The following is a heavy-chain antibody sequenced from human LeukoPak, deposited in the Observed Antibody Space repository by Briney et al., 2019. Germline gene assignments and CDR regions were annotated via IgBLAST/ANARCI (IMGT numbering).Heavy chain of an antibody. CDR3: ARDDAPYSRRFDP. J-gene: IGHJ5*02. D-gene: IGHD6-13*01. CDR1: GGSISSGGYY. CDR2: IYYSGST. Sequence: SQTLSLTCTVSGGSISSGGYYWSWIRQHPGKGLEWIGYIYYSGSTYYNPSLKSRVTISVDTSKNQFSLKLSSVTAADTAVYYCARDDAPYSRRFDPWGQGTLVTVSS. V-gene: IGHV4-31*03.